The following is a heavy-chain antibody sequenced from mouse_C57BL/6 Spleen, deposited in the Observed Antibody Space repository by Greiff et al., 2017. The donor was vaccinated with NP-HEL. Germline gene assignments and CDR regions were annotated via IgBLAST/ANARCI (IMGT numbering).Heavy chain of an antibody. CDR3: ARDEGSYWYFDV. Sequence: QVQLQQSGPELVKPGASVKLSCKASGYTFTSYDINWVKQRPGQGLEWIGWIYPGDGSTKYNEKFKGKATLTGDTSSSTAYMELHSLTSEDSAVYVCARDEGSYWYFDVWGTGTTVTVSS. CDR1: GYTFTSYD. J-gene: IGHJ1*03. V-gene: IGHV1-85*01. CDR2: IYPGDGST.